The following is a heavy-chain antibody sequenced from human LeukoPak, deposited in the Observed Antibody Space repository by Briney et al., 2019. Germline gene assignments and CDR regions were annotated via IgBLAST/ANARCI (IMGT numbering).Heavy chain of an antibody. D-gene: IGHD2-21*02. CDR2: INHSGSS. CDR3: AEGVTAIDY. Sequence: SETLSLTCAVYGGSFSGYYWSWIRQPPGKGLEWVGEINHSGSSNYNPSLKSRVTISVDTSKNQFSLKLSSVTAADRAVYCCAEGVTAIDYWGQGTLVTVSS. J-gene: IGHJ4*02. V-gene: IGHV4-34*01. CDR1: GGSFSGYY.